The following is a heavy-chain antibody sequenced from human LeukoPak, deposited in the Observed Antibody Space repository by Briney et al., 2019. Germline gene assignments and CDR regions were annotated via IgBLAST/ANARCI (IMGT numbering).Heavy chain of an antibody. Sequence: GGTLRLSCAASGVTVSSNYMSWVRQAPGKGLEWVSVIYSSGSTYYAASVKSRVTISRDTSKNTLYLQMNSLRAADTGVYYCAGGWSGHSSGCRYFDYWGQGTLVPVPS. V-gene: IGHV3-53*01. CDR2: IYSSGST. CDR1: GVTVSSNY. CDR3: AGGWSGHSSGCRYFDY. D-gene: IGHD3-22*01. J-gene: IGHJ4*02.